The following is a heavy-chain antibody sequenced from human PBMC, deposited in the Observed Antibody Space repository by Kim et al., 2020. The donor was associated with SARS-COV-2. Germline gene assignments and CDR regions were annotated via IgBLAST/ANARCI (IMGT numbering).Heavy chain of an antibody. CDR1: GFTFSNYG. V-gene: IGHV3-30*04. Sequence: GGSLRLSCSASGFTFSNYGMHWVRQAPGKGPEWVAVISYDGRNKYYADSVKGRFTISRDDSKNTLYLQMNSLRVEDMAVYYCAAGYSSGWYSFDYWGQGTLVTVSS. CDR3: AAGYSSGWYSFDY. CDR2: ISYDGRNK. D-gene: IGHD6-19*01. J-gene: IGHJ4*02.